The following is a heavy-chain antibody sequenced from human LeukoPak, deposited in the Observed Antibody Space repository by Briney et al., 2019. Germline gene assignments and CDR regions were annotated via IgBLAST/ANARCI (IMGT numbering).Heavy chain of an antibody. J-gene: IGHJ4*02. V-gene: IGHV3-23*01. CDR2: ISGSGGST. Sequence: GGSLRLSCAASGFTFSSYAMSWVRQAPGKGLEWVSAISGSGGSTYYADSVKGRFTISRDNSKNTLYLQMNSLRAEDTAVYYCAKDRTEYYDSSGYYDYWGQGTLVIVSS. D-gene: IGHD3-22*01. CDR3: AKDRTEYYDSSGYYDY. CDR1: GFTFSSYA.